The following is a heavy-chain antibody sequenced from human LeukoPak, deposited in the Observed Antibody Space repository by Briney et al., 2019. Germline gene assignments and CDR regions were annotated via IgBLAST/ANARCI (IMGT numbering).Heavy chain of an antibody. CDR2: IYYSGST. J-gene: IGHJ4*02. V-gene: IGHV4-59*01. Sequence: PSETLSLTCTVSGGSISSYYWSWIRQPPGKGLEWIGYIYYSGSTNYNPSLKSRVTISVVTSKNQFSLKLSSVTAADTAVYYCVRADYVWGSYRPYYFDYWGQGTLVTVSS. D-gene: IGHD3-16*02. CDR3: VRADYVWGSYRPYYFDY. CDR1: GGSISSYY.